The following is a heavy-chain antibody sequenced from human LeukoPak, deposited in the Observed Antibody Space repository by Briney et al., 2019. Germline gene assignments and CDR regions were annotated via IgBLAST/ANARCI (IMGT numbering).Heavy chain of an antibody. D-gene: IGHD6-19*01. Sequence: GGSLRLSCAASGFTFSSNYMSWVRQAPGKGLEWVANIKQDSSATAYVDSVKGRFTISRDNAKNSLYLQMNSLRAEDTAVYYCARWSYSSGWFIDYWGQGTLVTVFS. CDR2: IKQDSSAT. CDR3: ARWSYSSGWFIDY. CDR1: GFTFSSNY. J-gene: IGHJ4*02. V-gene: IGHV3-7*01.